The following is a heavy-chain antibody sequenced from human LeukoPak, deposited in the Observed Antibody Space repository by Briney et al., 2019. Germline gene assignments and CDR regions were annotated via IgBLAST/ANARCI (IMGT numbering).Heavy chain of an antibody. CDR2: ISPYNGDT. CDR1: GYTFTSYG. J-gene: IGHJ3*02. Sequence: ASVKVSCKASGYTFTSYGISWVRQAPGQGLEWMGWISPYNGDTNYAQKFQGRVTITADESTSTAYMELSSLRSEDTAVYYCARELDRRGAFDIWGQGTMVTVSS. CDR3: ARELDRRGAFDI. V-gene: IGHV1-18*01.